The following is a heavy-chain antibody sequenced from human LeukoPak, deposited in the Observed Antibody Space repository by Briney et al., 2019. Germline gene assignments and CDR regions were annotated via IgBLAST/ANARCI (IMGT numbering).Heavy chain of an antibody. CDR2: ISAYNGNT. CDR1: GYTFTSYG. J-gene: IGHJ6*02. Sequence: ASVKVSCKASGYTFTSYGISWVRRAPGQGLEWMGWISAYNGNTNYAQKLQGRVTMTTDTSTSTAYMELRSLRSDDTAVYYCARATTVSSLYYYGMDVWGQGTTVTVSS. V-gene: IGHV1-18*01. CDR3: ARATTVSSLYYYGMDV. D-gene: IGHD4-17*01.